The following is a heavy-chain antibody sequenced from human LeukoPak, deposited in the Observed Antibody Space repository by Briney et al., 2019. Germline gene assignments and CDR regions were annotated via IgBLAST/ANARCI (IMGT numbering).Heavy chain of an antibody. Sequence: GGSLRLSCAASGFTFSSYWMHWVRQAPGKGLVWVSRINSDGSSTSYADSVKGRFTISRDNAKNTLYLQMNSLRAEDTAVYYCARVRLYYDSSGYQDYWGQGTLVPVSS. CDR3: ARVRLYYDSSGYQDY. CDR1: GFTFSSYW. J-gene: IGHJ4*02. CDR2: INSDGSST. V-gene: IGHV3-74*01. D-gene: IGHD3-22*01.